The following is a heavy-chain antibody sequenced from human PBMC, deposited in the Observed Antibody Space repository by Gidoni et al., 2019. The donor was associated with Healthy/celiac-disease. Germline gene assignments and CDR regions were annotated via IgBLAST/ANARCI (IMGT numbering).Heavy chain of an antibody. Sequence: QVQLVQSGAEVTKPGSSVKVSCKASGGTFRSYAISWVRQAPGQGLEWKGGIIPIFGTANYAQKCQGRVTITADESTSTAYMELSSLRSEDTAVYYCASGYCSSTSCYIMDYWGQGTLVTVSS. V-gene: IGHV1-69*01. CDR1: GGTFRSYA. CDR3: ASGYCSSTSCYIMDY. CDR2: IIPIFGTA. J-gene: IGHJ4*02. D-gene: IGHD2-2*02.